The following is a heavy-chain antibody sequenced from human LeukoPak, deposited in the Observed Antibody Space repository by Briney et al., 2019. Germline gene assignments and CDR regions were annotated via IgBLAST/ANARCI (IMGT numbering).Heavy chain of an antibody. V-gene: IGHV4-31*03. Sequence: PSQTLSLTCTVSGGSISSGGYYWSWIRQHPAKGLEWIGYIYYSGSTYYNLSLKSRVTISVDTSKNQFSLKLSSVTAADTAVYYCARASHGYSSSSHLGYWGKGTLVTVSS. CDR2: IYYSGST. CDR1: GGSISSGGYY. J-gene: IGHJ4*02. CDR3: ARASHGYSSSSHLGY. D-gene: IGHD6-6*01.